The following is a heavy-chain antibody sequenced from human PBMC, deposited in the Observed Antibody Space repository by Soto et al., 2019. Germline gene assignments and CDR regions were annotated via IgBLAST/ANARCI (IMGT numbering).Heavy chain of an antibody. V-gene: IGHV4-39*01. Sequence: ASETLSLTCTVSGGSISSSSYYWGWIRQPPGKGLEWIGSIYYSGSTYYNPSLKSRVTISVDTSKNQFSLKLSSVTAADTAVYYCAAEYYDFWSGYYHWFDPWGQGTLVTVSS. CDR3: AAEYYDFWSGYYHWFDP. CDR2: IYYSGST. D-gene: IGHD3-3*01. CDR1: GGSISSSSYY. J-gene: IGHJ5*02.